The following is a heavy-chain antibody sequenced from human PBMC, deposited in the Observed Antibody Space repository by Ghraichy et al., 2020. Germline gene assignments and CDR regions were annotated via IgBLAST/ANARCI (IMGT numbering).Heavy chain of an antibody. CDR3: ARGYYYDSSGPRNFDY. Sequence: SETLSLTCAVSGGSISSSNWWSWVRQPPGKGLEWIGEIYHSGSTNYNPSLKSRVTISVDKSKNQFSLKLSSVTAADTAVYYCARGYYYDSSGPRNFDYWGQGTLVTVSS. D-gene: IGHD3-22*01. V-gene: IGHV4-4*02. J-gene: IGHJ4*02. CDR2: IYHSGST. CDR1: GGSISSSNW.